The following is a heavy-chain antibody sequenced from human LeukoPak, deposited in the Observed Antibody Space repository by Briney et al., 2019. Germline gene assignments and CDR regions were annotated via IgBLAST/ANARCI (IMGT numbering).Heavy chain of an antibody. CDR3: ARAGEFGVIDY. CDR2: INHSGST. D-gene: IGHD1-1*01. Sequence: SETLSLTCAVYGGSFSGYYWSWIRQPPGKGLEWIGEINHSGSTNYNPSLKSRVTISVDTSKNQFSLKVSSVTAADTAVYYCARAGEFGVIDYWGQGTLVTFSS. J-gene: IGHJ4*02. V-gene: IGHV4-34*01. CDR1: GGSFSGYY.